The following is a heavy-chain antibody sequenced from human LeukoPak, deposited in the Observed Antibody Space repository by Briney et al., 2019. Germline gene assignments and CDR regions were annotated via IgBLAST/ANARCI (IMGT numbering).Heavy chain of an antibody. Sequence: KAGRSLRLSCEASGFTFTTYSMTWVRQAPGKGLEWVSIISSGSSAIFSADALKGRFTISRDDAKNLLYLDMNSLRAEDTAVYYCARGHTAVTRHFDFWGQGTLVTVSS. J-gene: IGHJ4*02. CDR3: ARGHTAVTRHFDF. CDR1: GFTFTTYS. CDR2: ISSGSSAI. V-gene: IGHV3-21*01. D-gene: IGHD4-17*01.